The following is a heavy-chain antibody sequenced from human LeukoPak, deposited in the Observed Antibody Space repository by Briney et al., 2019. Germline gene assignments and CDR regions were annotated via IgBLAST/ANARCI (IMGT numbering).Heavy chain of an antibody. V-gene: IGHV3-48*01. J-gene: IGHJ4*02. Sequence: GGSLRLSCAASGFTFSDYSMNWVRQAPGKGLEWISYIGIDSGNTNYADSVKGRFTISGDKAKNSLYLQMNSMRVEDTAVYYCARDYKYAFDNWGQGTLVTVSS. CDR1: GFTFSDYS. CDR3: ARDYKYAFDN. CDR2: IGIDSGNT. D-gene: IGHD5-24*01.